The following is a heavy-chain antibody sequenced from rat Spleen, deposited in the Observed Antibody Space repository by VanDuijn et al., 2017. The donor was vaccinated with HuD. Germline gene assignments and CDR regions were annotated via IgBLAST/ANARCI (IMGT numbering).Heavy chain of an antibody. V-gene: IGHV5-25*01. Sequence: FTISRDDAKNTLYLQMDSLRSEDTATYYCARHTEIVMPYYFDYWGQGVMVTVSS. D-gene: IGHD1-12*01. CDR3: ARHTEIVMPYYFDY. J-gene: IGHJ2*01.